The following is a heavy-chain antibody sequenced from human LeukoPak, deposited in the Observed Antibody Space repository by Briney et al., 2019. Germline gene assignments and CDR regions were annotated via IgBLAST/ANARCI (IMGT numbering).Heavy chain of an antibody. Sequence: PSETLSLTCTMSGGSISPYYWSWIRQPPGKGLEWIAYIFHSGTTKYNPSLKSRVAISLDTPKSQFSLKLSSVTAADTAVYYCARESSSSGHFDYWGQGTLVTVSS. CDR2: IFHSGTT. D-gene: IGHD6-6*01. CDR1: GGSISPYY. CDR3: ARESSSSGHFDY. J-gene: IGHJ4*02. V-gene: IGHV4-59*12.